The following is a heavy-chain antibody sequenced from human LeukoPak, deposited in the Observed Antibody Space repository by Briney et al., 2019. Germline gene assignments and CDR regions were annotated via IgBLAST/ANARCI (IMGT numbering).Heavy chain of an antibody. CDR3: ARSYGSGRRDAFDF. CDR2: INPNSGGA. CDR1: KYTFTDYY. J-gene: IGHJ3*01. V-gene: IGHV1-2*02. Sequence: GASVKVSCKPSKYTFTDYYLHWVRQAPGQGLERMGWINPNSGGASYAQKFQGRVTMTRDTSISTAYMELSRLRSDDTAVYYCARSYGSGRRDAFDFWGQGTMVTVSS. D-gene: IGHD3-10*01.